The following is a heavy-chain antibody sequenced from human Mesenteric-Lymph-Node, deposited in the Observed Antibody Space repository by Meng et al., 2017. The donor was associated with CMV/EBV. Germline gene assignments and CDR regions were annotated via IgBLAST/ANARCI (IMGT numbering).Heavy chain of an antibody. CDR1: GGSVSSGSYY. Sequence: GSLRLSCTVSGGSVSSGSYYWSWIRQPPGKGLEWIGYIYYSGSTNYNPSLKSRVTISVDTSKNLFSLKLSSVTAADTAVYYCARGPGRYCTSTSCQKDGREYFQHWGQGTLVTVSS. V-gene: IGHV4-61*01. J-gene: IGHJ1*01. CDR2: IYYSGST. D-gene: IGHD2-2*01. CDR3: ARGPGRYCTSTSCQKDGREYFQH.